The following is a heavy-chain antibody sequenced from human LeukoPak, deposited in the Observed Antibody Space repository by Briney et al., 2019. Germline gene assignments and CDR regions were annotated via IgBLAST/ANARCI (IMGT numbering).Heavy chain of an antibody. CDR3: ARLDSGSYSIDY. CDR1: GGSISSSSYY. J-gene: IGHJ4*02. Sequence: PSETLSLTCTVSGGSISSSSYYWGWIRQPPGKGLEWIGYINYSGSTNYNPSLKSRVTISVDTTKNQFSLNLRSVTAADTAVYYCARLDSGSYSIDYWGQGTLVTVSS. CDR2: INYSGST. V-gene: IGHV4-61*05. D-gene: IGHD3-10*01.